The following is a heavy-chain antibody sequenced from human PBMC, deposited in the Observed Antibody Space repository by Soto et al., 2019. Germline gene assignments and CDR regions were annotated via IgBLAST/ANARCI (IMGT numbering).Heavy chain of an antibody. CDR2: ISYDGSNK. CDR3: AKDGRGDPTGGGMDV. J-gene: IGHJ6*02. D-gene: IGHD4-17*01. V-gene: IGHV3-30*18. Sequence: QVQLVESGGGVVQPGRSLRLSCAASGFTFSSYGMHWVRQAPGKGLEWVAVISYDGSNKYYADSVKGRFTISRDNSKNTLYRQMNSLRAEDTAVYYCAKDGRGDPTGGGMDVWGQGTTVTVSS. CDR1: GFTFSSYG.